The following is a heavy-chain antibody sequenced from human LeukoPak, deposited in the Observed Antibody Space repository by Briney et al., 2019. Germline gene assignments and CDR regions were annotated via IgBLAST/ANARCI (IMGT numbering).Heavy chain of an antibody. CDR3: ARHNGWYDY. Sequence: GGSLRLSCAASGFTFSSYEMDWVRQAPEKGLEWISYISSSGGYMYADSVKGRFTISRDNAKNSLYLQMNSLRAEDTGVYYCARHNGWYDYWGQGTLVIASS. CDR1: GFTFSSYE. D-gene: IGHD6-19*01. V-gene: IGHV3-48*03. CDR2: ISSSGGYM. J-gene: IGHJ4*02.